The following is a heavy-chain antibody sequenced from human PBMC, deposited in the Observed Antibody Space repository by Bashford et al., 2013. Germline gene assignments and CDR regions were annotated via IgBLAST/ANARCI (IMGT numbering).Heavy chain of an antibody. Sequence: SETLSLTLHCLWWLHQGLLLELGSGGPQGRDWSGLGLYMTLGTTNSNPSLKSRVTMSIDTSKNQVSLNLRSVTAADTAVYYCAAPLGGGSYYPFDYWGQGTLVTVSS. CDR1: WLHQGLL. D-gene: IGHD3-22*01. CDR3: AAPLGGGSYYPFDY. CDR2: YMTLGTT. J-gene: IGHJ4*02. V-gene: IGHV4-59*08.